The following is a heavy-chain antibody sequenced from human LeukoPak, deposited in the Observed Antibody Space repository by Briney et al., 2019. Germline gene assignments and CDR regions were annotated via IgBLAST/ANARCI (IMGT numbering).Heavy chain of an antibody. J-gene: IGHJ4*02. V-gene: IGHV4-34*01. Sequence: SEILSLTCAVYGGSFSGYYWNWIRQPPGKGLEWIGEINHSGSTNYNPSLKSRVTISVDTSKNQFSLKPSSVTAADTAVYYCARLGYCTNGVCYRFPPLRGGAPNYFDYWGQGTLVTVSS. D-gene: IGHD2-8*01. CDR3: ARLGYCTNGVCYRFPPLRGGAPNYFDY. CDR1: GGSFSGYY. CDR2: INHSGST.